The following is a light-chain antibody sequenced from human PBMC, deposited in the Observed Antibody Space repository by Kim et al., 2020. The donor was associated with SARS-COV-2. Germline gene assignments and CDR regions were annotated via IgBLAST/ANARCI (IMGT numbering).Light chain of an antibody. J-gene: IGKJ2*01. CDR3: QRYDNLPVT. CDR1: QDISNY. CDR2: DAS. V-gene: IGKV1-33*01. Sequence: SASVGDRVTITCQASQDISNYLNWYQQKPGKAPKLLIYDASNLETGVPSRFSGGGSGTDFTFTISSLQPEDIATYYCQRYDNLPVTFGQGTKLEI.